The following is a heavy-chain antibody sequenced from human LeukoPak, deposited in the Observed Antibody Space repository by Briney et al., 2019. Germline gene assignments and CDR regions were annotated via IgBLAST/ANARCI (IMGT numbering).Heavy chain of an antibody. CDR2: IYYSGST. J-gene: IGHJ5*02. CDR3: ARFIDEIDNWFDP. CDR1: GGSISSYY. D-gene: IGHD3-16*02. Sequence: SETLSLTCTVSGGSISSYYWSWIRQPPGKGLEWIGYIYYSGSTNYNPSLKSRVTISVDTSKNQFSLKLSSVTAADTAVYCARFIDEIDNWFDPWGQGTLVTVSS. V-gene: IGHV4-59*01.